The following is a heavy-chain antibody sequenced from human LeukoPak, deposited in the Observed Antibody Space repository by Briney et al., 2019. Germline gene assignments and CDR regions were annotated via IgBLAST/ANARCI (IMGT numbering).Heavy chain of an antibody. CDR2: ISAYNGNT. CDR3: ARDHGNYDFWSGYYTIPLYY. J-gene: IGHJ4*02. V-gene: IGHV1-18*01. D-gene: IGHD3-3*01. CDR1: GYTFTSYG. Sequence: ASVKVSCKASGYTFTSYGISWMRQAPGQGLEWMGWISAYNGNTNYAQKLQGRVTMTTDTSTSTAYMELRSLRSDDTAVYYCARDHGNYDFWSGYYTIPLYYWGQGTLVTVSS.